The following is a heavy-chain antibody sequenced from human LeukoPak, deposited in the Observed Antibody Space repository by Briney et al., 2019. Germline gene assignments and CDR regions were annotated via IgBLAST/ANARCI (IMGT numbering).Heavy chain of an antibody. V-gene: IGHV3-30*02. Sequence: PGGSLRLSCAASGFTFSSYGMHWVRQAPGKGLEWVAFIRYDGSNKYYADSVKGRFTISRDDSKGIAYLQMNSLKAEDTALYYCTRDQTPYYWGQGTLVTVSS. CDR3: TRDQTPYY. J-gene: IGHJ4*02. CDR2: IRYDGSNK. CDR1: GFTFSSYG.